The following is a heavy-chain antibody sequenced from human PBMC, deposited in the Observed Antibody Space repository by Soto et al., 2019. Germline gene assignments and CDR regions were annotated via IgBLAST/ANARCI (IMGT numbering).Heavy chain of an antibody. CDR1: GGSIENYY. CDR3: ARSKSMDV. Sequence: SETLSLTCTVSGGSIENYYWSWIRQPPGRGLEWIGCVYYSGSTNYNPSLESRVTISVDMSKNQFSLKLTSVTAADTAVYYCARSKSMDVWGQGPTVTVSS. CDR2: VYYSGST. J-gene: IGHJ6*02. V-gene: IGHV4-59*01.